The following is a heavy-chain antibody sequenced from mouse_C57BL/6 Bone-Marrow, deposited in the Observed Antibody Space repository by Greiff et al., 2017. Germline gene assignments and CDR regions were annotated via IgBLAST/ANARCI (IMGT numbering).Heavy chain of an antibody. CDR2: IYPRDGST. CDR1: GYTFTDHT. V-gene: IGHV1-78*01. J-gene: IGHJ1*03. D-gene: IGHD2-2*01. Sequence: QVQLQQSDAELVKPGASVKISCKVSGYTFTDHTIHWMKQRPEQGLEWIGYIYPRDGSTKYNEKFKGKATLTADKSSSTAYMQLNSLTSEDSAVYFGARSFYHGYLYWYFDVWGTGTTVTVSS. CDR3: ARSFYHGYLYWYFDV.